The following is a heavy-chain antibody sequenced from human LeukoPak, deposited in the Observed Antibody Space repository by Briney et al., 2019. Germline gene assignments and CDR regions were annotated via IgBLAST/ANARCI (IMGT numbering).Heavy chain of an antibody. J-gene: IGHJ4*02. CDR2: IIPIFGTA. Sequence: GSSVKVSCKASGGTFSSYAISWVRLAPGQGLEWMGGIIPIFGTANYAQKFQGRVTITTDESTSTAYMELSSLRSEDTAVYYCARGYSYGWASFDYWGQGTLVTVSS. V-gene: IGHV1-69*05. D-gene: IGHD5-18*01. CDR3: ARGYSYGWASFDY. CDR1: GGTFSSYA.